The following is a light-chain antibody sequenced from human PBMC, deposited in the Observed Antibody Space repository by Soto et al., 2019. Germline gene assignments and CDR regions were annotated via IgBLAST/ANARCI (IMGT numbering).Light chain of an antibody. CDR3: QQLNSYPLT. V-gene: IGKV1-9*01. CDR2: AAS. CDR1: QDISDY. Sequence: DIQLTQSPSFLSASVGDRVTITCRASQDISDYLAWYQQRPGKAPKLLIYAASTLQSGVPSRFSGSGSVTEFTLTISSLQPEDFATDSCQQLNSYPLTFGGGTKVEIK. J-gene: IGKJ4*01.